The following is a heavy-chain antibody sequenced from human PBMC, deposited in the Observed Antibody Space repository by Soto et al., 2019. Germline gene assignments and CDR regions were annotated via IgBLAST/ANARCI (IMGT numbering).Heavy chain of an antibody. J-gene: IGHJ4*02. Sequence: EVQVLESGGGLVQPGGSLRLSCAASGFTFSSYAMSWVRQAPGKGLEWVSAMSGSGGSTYYADSVKGRFTISRDNSKNTLYLQMNSLRAEETAVYYCAKDKGVGQWLVLDYWGQGTLVTVSS. CDR2: MSGSGGST. V-gene: IGHV3-23*01. D-gene: IGHD6-19*01. CDR1: GFTFSSYA. CDR3: AKDKGVGQWLVLDY.